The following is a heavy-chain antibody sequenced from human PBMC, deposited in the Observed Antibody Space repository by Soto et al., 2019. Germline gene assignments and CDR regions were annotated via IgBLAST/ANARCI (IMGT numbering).Heavy chain of an antibody. D-gene: IGHD3-9*01. CDR3: ARASSPYYDIAFDI. CDR2: INPNSGGT. CDR1: GYTFTGYY. V-gene: IGHV1-2*04. Sequence: GASVKVSCKASGYTFTGYYMHWVRQAPGQGLEWMGWINPNSGGTNYAQKFQGWVTMTRDTSISTAYMELSRLRSDDTAVYYCARASSPYYDIAFDIWGQGTMVTVSS. J-gene: IGHJ3*02.